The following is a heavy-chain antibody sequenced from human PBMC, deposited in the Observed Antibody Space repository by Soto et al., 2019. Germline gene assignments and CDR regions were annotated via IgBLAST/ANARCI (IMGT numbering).Heavy chain of an antibody. CDR3: ARDPHLLRYFDWKFDY. Sequence: ASVKVSGKASGYTFTSYYMHWVRQAPGQGLEWMGIINPSGGSTSYAQKFQGRVTMTRDTSTSTVYMELSSLRSEDTAVYYCARDPHLLRYFDWKFDYWGQGTLVTVSS. CDR1: GYTFTSYY. CDR2: INPSGGST. V-gene: IGHV1-46*01. D-gene: IGHD3-9*01. J-gene: IGHJ4*02.